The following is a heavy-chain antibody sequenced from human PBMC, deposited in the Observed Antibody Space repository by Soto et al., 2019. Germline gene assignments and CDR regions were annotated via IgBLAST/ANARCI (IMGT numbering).Heavy chain of an antibody. CDR2: IYYSGST. Sequence: SETLSLTCTVSGGSISSYYWSWIRQPPGKGLDWIGYIYYSGSTSYNPSLKRLVTISVDSSTNQSSLKMSSSTACSPSFCYWCRSPSPWGQGTLVTVSS. D-gene: IGHD3-10*01. J-gene: IGHJ5*02. V-gene: IGHV4-59*08. CDR3: CRSPSP. CDR1: GGSISSYY.